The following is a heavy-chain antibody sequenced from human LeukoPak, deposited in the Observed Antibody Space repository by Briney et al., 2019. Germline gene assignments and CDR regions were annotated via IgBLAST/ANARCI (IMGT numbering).Heavy chain of an antibody. CDR1: GGSISSSSYY. CDR2: IYYSGST. D-gene: IGHD6-13*01. Sequence: SETLSLTCTVSGGSISSSSYYWGWIRQPPGKGLEWIGSIYYSGSTYYNPSLKSRVTISVDTSKNQFSLKLSSVTAADTAVYYCAGQAGGSSWYTYYYYGMGVWGQGTTVTVSS. J-gene: IGHJ6*02. CDR3: AGQAGGSSWYTYYYYGMGV. V-gene: IGHV4-39*01.